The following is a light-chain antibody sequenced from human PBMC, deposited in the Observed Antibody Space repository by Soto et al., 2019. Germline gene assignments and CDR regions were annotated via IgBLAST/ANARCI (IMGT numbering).Light chain of an antibody. CDR3: QQRSNWPPTWT. Sequence: RVLTQSPATLCVTPGERAILSCRASQSVSRGLAWYQQKPGQAPRLLIYDASNRATGIPARFSGSGSGTDFTLTISSLEPEDFAVYYCQQRSNWPPTWTFGQGIKVDIK. V-gene: IGKV3-11*01. CDR1: QSVSRG. CDR2: DAS. J-gene: IGKJ1*01.